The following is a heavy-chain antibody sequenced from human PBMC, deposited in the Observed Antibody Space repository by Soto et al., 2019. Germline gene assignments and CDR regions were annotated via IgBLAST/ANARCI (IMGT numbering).Heavy chain of an antibody. CDR2: IYYSGST. J-gene: IGHJ4*02. CDR3: ASSHYSRPLRVDY. V-gene: IGHV4-30-4*01. CDR1: GGSISSGDYY. Sequence: PSETLSLTCTVSGGSISSGDYYWSWIRQPPGKGLEWIGYIYYSGSTYYNPSLKSRVTISVDTSKNQFSLKLSSVTAADTAVYYGASSHYSRPLRVDYWGKGTLVTVSS. D-gene: IGHD3-22*01.